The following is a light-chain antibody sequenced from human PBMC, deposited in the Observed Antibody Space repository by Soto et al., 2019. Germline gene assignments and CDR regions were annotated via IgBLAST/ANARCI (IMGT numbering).Light chain of an antibody. J-gene: IGKJ2*01. CDR3: QQGSDCPPTYT. Sequence: EMVLTQSPATLSLSPGERVTLSCRASQSVSNSLVWYQQKAGQAPRLLLYGISYRATGVPARFSGSGSGTDFTLSISSLEPEDFAIYYCQQGSDCPPTYTFVQGTKLEIK. CDR2: GIS. CDR1: QSVSNS. V-gene: IGKV3-11*01.